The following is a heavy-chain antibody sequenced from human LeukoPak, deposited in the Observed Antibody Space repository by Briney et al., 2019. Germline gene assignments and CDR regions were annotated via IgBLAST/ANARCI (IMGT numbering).Heavy chain of an antibody. D-gene: IGHD3-10*01. Sequence: SETLSLTCTVSGYSISSGYYWGWIRQPPGKGLEWIGSIYYSGYTYYNPSVESRVTISVDTSKNQFSLKLSSVTAADTAVYYRAKHYMGSYDNRGLDYWGQGSLVTVSS. CDR1: GYSISSGYY. CDR3: AKHYMGSYDNRGLDY. CDR2: IYYSGYT. J-gene: IGHJ4*02. V-gene: IGHV4-38-2*02.